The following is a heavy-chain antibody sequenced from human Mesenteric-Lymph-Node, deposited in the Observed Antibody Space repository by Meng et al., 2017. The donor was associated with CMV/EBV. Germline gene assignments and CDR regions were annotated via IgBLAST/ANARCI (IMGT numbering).Heavy chain of an antibody. CDR2: IYHSGST. Sequence: TVSGGSISSDGYYWSWIRQHPGKGLEWIGYIYHSGSTHYSPSLKSRVTISVDTSKNQFSLKLNSVTATDTAVYYCARARTVVTTHIDYWGQGTLVPSPQ. D-gene: IGHD4-23*01. V-gene: IGHV4-31*03. J-gene: IGHJ4*02. CDR1: GGSISSDGYY. CDR3: ARARTVVTTHIDY.